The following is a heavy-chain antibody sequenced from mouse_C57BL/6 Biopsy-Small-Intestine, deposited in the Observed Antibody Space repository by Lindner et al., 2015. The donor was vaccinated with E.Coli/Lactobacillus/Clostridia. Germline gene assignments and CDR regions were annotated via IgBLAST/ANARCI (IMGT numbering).Heavy chain of an antibody. CDR2: IIPPYHTT. J-gene: IGHJ2*01. V-gene: IGHV1-39*01. Sequence: VQLQESGPELVKPGASVKISCKASGYSFIDHNMNWVKQSNGKGLEWIGVIIPPYHTTTYNPKFKDKATLTLDQSSSTAFMQLDSLTSEDSAVYFCARSGYGDTYDYFDYWGQGATLTVSS. CDR3: ARSGYGDTYDYFDY. CDR1: GYSFIDHN. D-gene: IGHD5-1-1*01.